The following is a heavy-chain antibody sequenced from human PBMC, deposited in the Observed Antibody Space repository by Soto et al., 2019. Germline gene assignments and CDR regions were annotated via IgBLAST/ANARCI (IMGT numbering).Heavy chain of an antibody. CDR1: GFSLSTSGVG. V-gene: IGHV2-5*01. D-gene: IGHD2-2*01. CDR3: AHRPGEDNLVNWFDP. CDR2: IYWNDDK. J-gene: IGHJ5*02. Sequence: SGPTLVKPTQTLTLTCTFSGFSLSTSGVGVGWIRQPPGKALEWLALIYWNDDKRYSPSLKSRLTITKDTSKNQVVLTMTNMDPVDTATYYCAHRPGEDNLVNWFDPWGQGTLVTVSS.